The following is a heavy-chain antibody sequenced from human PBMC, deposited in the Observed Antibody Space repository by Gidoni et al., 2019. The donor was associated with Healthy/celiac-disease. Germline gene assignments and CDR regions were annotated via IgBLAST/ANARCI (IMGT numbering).Heavy chain of an antibody. Sequence: QLQLQESGSGLVKPSQTLSLTCAVSGGSISSGGYSWSWIRQPTGKGLEWIGYIYHRGSTYYNPSLKSRVTISVDRSKNQFSLKLSSVTAADTAVYYCARGDDPGDYYVDVWGKGTTVTVSS. CDR3: ARGDDPGDYYVDV. D-gene: IGHD1-1*01. CDR1: GGSISSGGYS. V-gene: IGHV4-30-2*01. J-gene: IGHJ6*03. CDR2: IYHRGST.